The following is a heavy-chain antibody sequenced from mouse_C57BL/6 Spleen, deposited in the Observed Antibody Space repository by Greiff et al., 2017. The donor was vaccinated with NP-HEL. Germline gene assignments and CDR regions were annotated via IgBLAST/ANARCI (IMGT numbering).Heavy chain of an antibody. V-gene: IGHV1-82*01. CDR2: IYPGDGDT. Sequence: QVQLQQSGPELVKPGASVKISCKASGYAFSSSWMNWVKQRPGKGLEWIGRIYPGDGDTNYIGKFKGKATLTADKSSSTAYMQLSSLTSEDSAVYFCARRITTVVARDAMDYWGQGTSVTVSS. CDR1: GYAFSSSW. CDR3: ARRITTVVARDAMDY. J-gene: IGHJ4*01. D-gene: IGHD1-1*01.